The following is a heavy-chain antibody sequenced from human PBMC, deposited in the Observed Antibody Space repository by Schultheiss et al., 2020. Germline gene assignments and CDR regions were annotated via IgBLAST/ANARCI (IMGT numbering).Heavy chain of an antibody. D-gene: IGHD3-10*01. CDR3: ATFEAVQGMDV. J-gene: IGHJ6*04. CDR1: GFTFSSYE. V-gene: IGHV3-48*03. CDR2: ISSSGSTI. Sequence: GGSLRLSCAASGFTFSSYEMNWVRQAPGKGLEWVSYISSSGSTIHYADSVKGRFTISRDNAKNSLYLQMNSLRAEDTAVYYCATFEAVQGMDVWGKGTTVTVSS.